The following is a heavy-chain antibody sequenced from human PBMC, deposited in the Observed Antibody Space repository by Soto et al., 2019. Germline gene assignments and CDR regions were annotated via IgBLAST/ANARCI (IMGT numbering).Heavy chain of an antibody. CDR3: ARRQAMVRGVIDGPVEVEGYNWFDP. D-gene: IGHD3-10*01. CDR2: TYYRSKWYN. V-gene: IGHV6-1*01. J-gene: IGHJ5*02. CDR1: GDSVSSNSAA. Sequence: SQTLSLTCAISGDSVSSNSAAWNWIRQSPSRGLEWLGRTYYRSKWYNDYAVSVKSRITINPDTYKNQFSLQLNSVTPEDTAVYYCARRQAMVRGVIDGPVEVEGYNWFDPWGQGTLVTVSS.